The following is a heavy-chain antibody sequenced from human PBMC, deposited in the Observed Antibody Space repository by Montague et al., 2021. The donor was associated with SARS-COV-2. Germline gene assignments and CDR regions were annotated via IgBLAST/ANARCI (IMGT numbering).Heavy chain of an antibody. Sequence: SETLSLTCTVSGASISSRSYYWGWIRQPPGKGLEWIGFKYYSGSTYYNPTLKSRVTISVDTSKNQFSLKLSSVTAAGTAVYYCATLPSNITIFGVVQGYYFDVWGQGTMVTVSS. V-gene: IGHV4-39*01. CDR1: GASISSRSYY. D-gene: IGHD3-3*01. CDR3: ATLPSNITIFGVVQGYYFDV. J-gene: IGHJ4*02. CDR2: KYYSGST.